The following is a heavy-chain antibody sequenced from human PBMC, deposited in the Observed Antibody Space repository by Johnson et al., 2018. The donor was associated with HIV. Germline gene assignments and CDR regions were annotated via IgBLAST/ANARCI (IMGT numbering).Heavy chain of an antibody. CDR2: ISYDGSKE. Sequence: QVQLVESGGGVVQPGRSLRLSCAASGFTFSSYGMHWVRQAPGKGLEWMAVISYDGSKEYYVDSVKGRFNLSRDSSKNTRYLQMNSLRAGDTAVYYCARDPFMAGLYAFDIWGQGTMVTVSS. V-gene: IGHV3-33*05. J-gene: IGHJ3*02. CDR1: GFTFSSYG. D-gene: IGHD3/OR15-3a*01. CDR3: ARDPFMAGLYAFDI.